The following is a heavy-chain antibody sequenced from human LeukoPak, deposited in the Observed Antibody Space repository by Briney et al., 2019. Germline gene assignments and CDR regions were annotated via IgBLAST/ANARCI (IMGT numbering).Heavy chain of an antibody. CDR2: MNPNSGNT. Sequence: GESLKISCKASGYTFTSYDINWVRQATGQGLEWMGWMNPNSGNTGYAQKFQGRVTMTRNTSISTAYVELSSLRSEDTAVYYCARASGYSGPYYYYYGMDVWGRGTTVTVSS. CDR3: ARASGYSGPYYYYYGMDV. D-gene: IGHD3-22*01. CDR1: GYTFTSYD. J-gene: IGHJ6*02. V-gene: IGHV1-8*01.